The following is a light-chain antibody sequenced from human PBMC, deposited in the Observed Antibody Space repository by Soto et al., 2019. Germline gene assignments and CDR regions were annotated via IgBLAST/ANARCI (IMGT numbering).Light chain of an antibody. Sequence: QSVLTQPASVSGSPRQSITISCTGTSSDVGSYNLVSWYQQHPGKAPKLMIYEGSKRPSGVSNRFSGSKSGNTASLTISGLQAEDEADYYCCSYAGSSTVVFGEGTKLTVL. CDR2: EGS. V-gene: IGLV2-23*01. CDR3: CSYAGSSTVV. CDR1: SSDVGSYNL. J-gene: IGLJ2*01.